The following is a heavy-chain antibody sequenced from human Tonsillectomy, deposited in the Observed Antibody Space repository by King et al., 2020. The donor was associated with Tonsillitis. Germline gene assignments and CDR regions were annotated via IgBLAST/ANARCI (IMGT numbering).Heavy chain of an antibody. CDR1: GGSFSTYA. V-gene: IGHV1-69*01. Sequence: VQLVESGAEVKKPGSSVKVSCKASGGSFSTYAISWVRQAPGQGLEWMGGIIPIFGTSNYAQKFQGRVTITADESTRTAYMELSSLRSEDTTMYYCARPFSSGWYTYWGQGTLVTVSS. CDR2: IIPIFGTS. CDR3: ARPFSSGWYTY. J-gene: IGHJ4*02. D-gene: IGHD6-19*01.